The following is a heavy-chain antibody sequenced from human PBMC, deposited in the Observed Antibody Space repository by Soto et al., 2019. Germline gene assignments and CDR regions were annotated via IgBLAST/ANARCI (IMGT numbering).Heavy chain of an antibody. Sequence: EVQLVESGGGLVQPGRSLRLSCAASGFTFDDYAMHWVRQAPGKGLEWVSGISWNSGSIGYADSVKGRFTISGDNAKNSLYLQMNSLRAEDTALYYCASLHVRIVGGPNAFDIWGQGTMVTVSS. D-gene: IGHD3-22*01. CDR1: GFTFDDYA. J-gene: IGHJ3*02. CDR3: ASLHVRIVGGPNAFDI. V-gene: IGHV3-9*01. CDR2: ISWNSGSI.